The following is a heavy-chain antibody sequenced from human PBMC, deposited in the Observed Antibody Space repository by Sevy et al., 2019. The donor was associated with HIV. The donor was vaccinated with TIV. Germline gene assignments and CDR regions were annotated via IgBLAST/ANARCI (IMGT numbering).Heavy chain of an antibody. CDR3: ARGVVAYYFEY. J-gene: IGHJ4*02. V-gene: IGHV4-59*01. CDR2: SFYSGIT. Sequence: SETLSLTCSVTGDSISTYYWSWIRQRPGKGLEWIGYSFYSGITKYNPSLKSRVTISVGTSKNQFSLRLSFVTAADTAVYYCARGVVAYYFEYWGQGTLVTVSS. CDR1: GDSISTYY. D-gene: IGHD2-15*01.